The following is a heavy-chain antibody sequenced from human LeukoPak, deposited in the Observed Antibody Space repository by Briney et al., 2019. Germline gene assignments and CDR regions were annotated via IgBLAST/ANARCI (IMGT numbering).Heavy chain of an antibody. CDR3: ARDERLLSFLK. CDR1: GFTFSSYG. V-gene: IGHV3-23*01. J-gene: IGHJ4*02. D-gene: IGHD3-3*01. Sequence: GGSLRLSCAASGFTFSSYGMSWVRQAPGKGLEWVSAISGSGGSTYYADSVKGRFTISRDNSKNTLYLQMNSLRAEDTAIYYCARDERLLSFLKWGQGTLVTVSP. CDR2: ISGSGGST.